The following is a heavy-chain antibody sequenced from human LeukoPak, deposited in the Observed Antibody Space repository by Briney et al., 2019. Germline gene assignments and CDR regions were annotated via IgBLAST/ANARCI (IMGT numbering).Heavy chain of an antibody. CDR1: GFTFNTYS. CDR2: ISSSSSYI. Sequence: GGSLRLSCAASGFTFNTYSMNWVRQAPGKGLEWVSSISSSSSYIYYADSVKGRFTISRDNAKNSLYLQMNSLRAEDTAVYYCARDRIVVAGHDYFDYWGQGTLVTVSS. V-gene: IGHV3-21*01. J-gene: IGHJ4*02. CDR3: ARDRIVVAGHDYFDY. D-gene: IGHD6-19*01.